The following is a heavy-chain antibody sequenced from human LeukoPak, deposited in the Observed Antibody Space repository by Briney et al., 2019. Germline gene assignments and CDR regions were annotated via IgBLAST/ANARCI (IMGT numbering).Heavy chain of an antibody. V-gene: IGHV4-59*01. D-gene: IGHD6-19*01. CDR3: ATAIPGIAVAGGLDYFDY. J-gene: IGHJ4*02. CDR1: GGSISSYY. Sequence: PSETLSLTCTVSGGSISSYYWSWIRQPPGKGLEWMGYIYYSGSTNYNPSLKSRVTISVDTSKNQFSLKLSSVTAADTAVYYCATAIPGIAVAGGLDYFDYWGQGTLVTVSS. CDR2: IYYSGST.